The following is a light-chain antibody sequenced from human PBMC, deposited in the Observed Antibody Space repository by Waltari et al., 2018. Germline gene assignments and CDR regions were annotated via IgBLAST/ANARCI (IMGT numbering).Light chain of an antibody. CDR3: CAYAGSDTFI. CDR2: DST. Sequence: QSALTQPASMSGSPGQSITISCTGSSRDIWSYNLVSWFQQHPGKAPKLIIYDSTNRPSGVSDRFSDSKSGSTASLTISGLQGEDEADYYCCAYAGSDTFIFGGGTQVTV. J-gene: IGLJ6*01. V-gene: IGLV2-23*01. CDR1: SRDIWSYNL.